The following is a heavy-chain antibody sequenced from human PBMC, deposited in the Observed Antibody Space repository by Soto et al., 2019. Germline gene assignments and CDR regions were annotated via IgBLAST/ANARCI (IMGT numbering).Heavy chain of an antibody. CDR2: IYYRGST. CDR3: ARARATIAAAAIFDC. CDR1: GGSISSYC. J-gene: IGHJ4*02. Sequence: SETLSLTCTVSGGSISSYCWSWIRQPPGKRLEWIGYIYYRGSTNYNPTLKSRVTISVDTSKNQFSLKLSSVTAADMAVYYCARARATIAAAAIFDCWGQGTLVTVSS. D-gene: IGHD6-13*01. V-gene: IGHV4-59*12.